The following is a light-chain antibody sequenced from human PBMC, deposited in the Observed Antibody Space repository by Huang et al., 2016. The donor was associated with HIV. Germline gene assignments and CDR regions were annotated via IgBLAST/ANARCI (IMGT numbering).Light chain of an antibody. Sequence: EIVLTQSPATLSLSPGERATLTCRASQSVSSYLAWFQQKRCQAPRLLIYDAFNRAPGSPDRFSGSGSGTDFTLTISNVEPEDFAVYYCQQRNNWPRTFGQGTKVEI. CDR3: QQRNNWPRT. V-gene: IGKV3-11*01. CDR2: DAF. CDR1: QSVSSY. J-gene: IGKJ1*01.